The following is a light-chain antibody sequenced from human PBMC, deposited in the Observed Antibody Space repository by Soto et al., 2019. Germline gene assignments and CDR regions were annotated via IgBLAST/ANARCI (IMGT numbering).Light chain of an antibody. V-gene: IGKV3-11*01. Sequence: IVLTQSPATLSLSPGERATLSCRASQSVSSYLAWYQQKPGQAPRLLIYDASNRSTGIPARFSGSGSGTDFTLTISSLETEDFAVYYCQQRSHWPGTFGGGTKVEIK. CDR3: QQRSHWPGT. CDR2: DAS. J-gene: IGKJ4*01. CDR1: QSVSSY.